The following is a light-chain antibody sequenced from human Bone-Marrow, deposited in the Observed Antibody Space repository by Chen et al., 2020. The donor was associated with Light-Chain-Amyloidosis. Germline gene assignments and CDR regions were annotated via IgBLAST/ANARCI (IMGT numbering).Light chain of an antibody. J-gene: IGLJ1*01. CDR3: SSYPITKTLV. Sequence: QSALPQPASVSVSPGQSITISCTGTSSDVGGDNHVSWYQQHPDKATKLMIYEVTNRPSWVPDRFSGSKSDNTASLTISGLQTEDEADYFCSSYPITKTLVFGSGTRVTVL. CDR1: SSDVGGDNH. V-gene: IGLV2-14*01. CDR2: EVT.